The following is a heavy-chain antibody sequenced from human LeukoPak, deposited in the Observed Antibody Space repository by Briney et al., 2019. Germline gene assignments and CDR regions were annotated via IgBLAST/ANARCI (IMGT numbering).Heavy chain of an antibody. J-gene: IGHJ6*03. V-gene: IGHV3-49*04. CDR1: GFTFGDYA. D-gene: IGHD4-17*01. CDR2: IRSKAYGGTT. Sequence: GGSLRLSCTASGFTFGDYAMSWVRQAPGKGLEWVGFIRSKAYGGTTEYAASVKGRFTISRDDSKSIAYLQMNSLKTENTAVYYCTSGDYVPYYYYYMDVWGKGTTVTVSS. CDR3: TSGDYVPYYYYYMDV.